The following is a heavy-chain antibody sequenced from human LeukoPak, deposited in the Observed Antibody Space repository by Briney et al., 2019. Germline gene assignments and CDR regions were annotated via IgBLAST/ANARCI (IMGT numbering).Heavy chain of an antibody. D-gene: IGHD3-22*01. J-gene: IGHJ3*02. V-gene: IGHV3-21*01. CDR2: ISCSSSYI. CDR1: GFTFSSYS. CDR3: ARDTLDYYDSGYDAFDI. Sequence: GGSLRLSCAASGFTFSSYSMTWVRQAPGKGLEWVSSISCSSSYIYYAESVKVRFTTSRDHTKNSLYLQMNSLRAEDTAVYYCARDTLDYYDSGYDAFDIWGQGTMVTVSS.